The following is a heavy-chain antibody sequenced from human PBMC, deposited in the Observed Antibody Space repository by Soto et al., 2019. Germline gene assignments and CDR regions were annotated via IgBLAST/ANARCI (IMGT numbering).Heavy chain of an antibody. V-gene: IGHV1-69*01. CDR2: NLPLFNIS. CDR1: GGAFISYA. J-gene: IGHJ2*01. Sequence: QVQLVQSGAEVKKPGSSVKVSCKASGGAFISYAISWVRQAPGQGLELMGGNLPLFNISNYAQKFQGRVTITADEPTSTAYMDLSNLTSEYTAVYYCARRRLVYGSSYLDLWGRGTLITASS. CDR3: ARRRLVYGSSYLDL. D-gene: IGHD3-10*01.